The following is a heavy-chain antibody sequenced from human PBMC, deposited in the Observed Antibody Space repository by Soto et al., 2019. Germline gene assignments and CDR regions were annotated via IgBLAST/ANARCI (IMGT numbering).Heavy chain of an antibody. CDR1: GYTFSNFW. CDR2: IYPGDYET. J-gene: IGHJ4*02. Sequence: GESLKISCQCSGYTFSNFWIAWVRQLPGKGLEWMGIIYPGDYETRYSPSFHGKVTISADRSIGTAYLQWSSLEASDSAFYFCARSPRSSPYFDYWGQGALVTVSS. D-gene: IGHD6-13*01. CDR3: ARSPRSSPYFDY. V-gene: IGHV5-51*01.